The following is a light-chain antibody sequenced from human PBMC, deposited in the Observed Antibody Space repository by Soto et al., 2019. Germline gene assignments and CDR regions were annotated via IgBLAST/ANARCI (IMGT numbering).Light chain of an antibody. CDR1: NSNIGDNT. Sequence: QSVLTQPPSASGTPGQSVTISCSGSNSNIGDNTVKWYQQLPGTAPKLRIYSNDQRSSGVPDLFSCSKSGTSASLAISGLQSEDEADYYCAVWDESLDGVVFGGGTKLTVL. CDR2: SND. V-gene: IGLV1-44*01. J-gene: IGLJ2*01. CDR3: AVWDESLDGVV.